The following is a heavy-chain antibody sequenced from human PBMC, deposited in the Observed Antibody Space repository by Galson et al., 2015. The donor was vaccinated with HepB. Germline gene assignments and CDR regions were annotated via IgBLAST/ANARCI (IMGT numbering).Heavy chain of an antibody. J-gene: IGHJ2*01. CDR3: ARMTTVTKDWYFDL. V-gene: IGHV3-30*04. CDR2: ISYDGSNK. D-gene: IGHD4-17*01. Sequence: SLRLSCAASGFTFSSYAMHWVRQAPGKGLEWVAVISYDGSNKYYADSVKGRFTISRDNSKNTLYLQMNSLRAEDTAVYYCARMTTVTKDWYFDLWGRGTLVTVSS. CDR1: GFTFSSYA.